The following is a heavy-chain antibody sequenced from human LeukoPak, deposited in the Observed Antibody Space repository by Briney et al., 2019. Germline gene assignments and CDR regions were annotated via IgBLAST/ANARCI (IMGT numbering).Heavy chain of an antibody. CDR3: ARDVYGSGSYYYDY. V-gene: IGHV3-9*01. D-gene: IGHD3-10*01. J-gene: IGHJ4*02. Sequence: PGGSLRLSCAASGFTFDDYAMHWVRQAPGKGLEWVSGISWNSGSIGYVDSVKGRFTISRDNAKNSLYLQMTSLRVDDTAVYFCARDVYGSGSYYYDYWGQGTLVTVSS. CDR1: GFTFDDYA. CDR2: ISWNSGSI.